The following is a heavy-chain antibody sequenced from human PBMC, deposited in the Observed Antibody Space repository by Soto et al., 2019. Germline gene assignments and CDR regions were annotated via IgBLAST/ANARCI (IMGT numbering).Heavy chain of an antibody. J-gene: IGHJ6*03. V-gene: IGHV4-39*01. CDR1: GDSISSSRYY. D-gene: IGHD4-17*01. CDR2: VYYSGST. CDR3: ARHGKDYGAFYHYFYMDV. Sequence: QLHLQESGPGLVKPSETLSLTCTVSGDSISSSRYYWGWIRQPPGKGLEWIGNVYYSGSTYYNPSLKSRVTISVDTSKNQFSLNLGSVTAADTAVYYCARHGKDYGAFYHYFYMDVWGKGTTVTVSS.